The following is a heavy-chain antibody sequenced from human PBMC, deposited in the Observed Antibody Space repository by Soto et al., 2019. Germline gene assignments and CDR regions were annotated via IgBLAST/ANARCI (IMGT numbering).Heavy chain of an antibody. J-gene: IGHJ3*02. CDR2: ISYDGSNK. Sequence: PXGSLRLSCTASGFTFRSYAMHWVRQAPGKGLEWVAVISYDGSNKYYADSVKGRFTISRDDSKNTLYLQMNSLRAEDTAVYYCASDQCRQWCDAFDIWGQGKMVTVSS. CDR3: ASDQCRQWCDAFDI. D-gene: IGHD2-15*01. V-gene: IGHV3-30-3*01. CDR1: GFTFRSYA.